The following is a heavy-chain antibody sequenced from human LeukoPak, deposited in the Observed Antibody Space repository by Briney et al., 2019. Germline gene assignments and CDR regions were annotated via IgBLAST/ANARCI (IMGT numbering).Heavy chain of an antibody. D-gene: IGHD6-19*01. V-gene: IGHV3-9*01. CDR1: GFTFDDYA. CDR2: ISWNSGSI. J-gene: IGHJ4*02. CDR3: AKSSREDSSGWFDY. Sequence: GGSLRLSCAASGFTFDDYAMHWVRQAPGKGLEGVSGISWNSGSIGYADSVKGRFTISRDNAKNSLYLQMNSLRAEDTALYYCAKSSREDSSGWFDYWGQGTLVTVSS.